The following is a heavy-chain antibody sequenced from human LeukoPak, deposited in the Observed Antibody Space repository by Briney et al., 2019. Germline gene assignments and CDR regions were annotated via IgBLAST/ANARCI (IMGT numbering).Heavy chain of an antibody. Sequence: GESLKISCXGSGYKFTTYWIGWVRQMPGKGLEWMGIIYPGDSDTRYSPSFQGQVTISADKSITTAYLQWTSLKASDTAMYYCARLSRMAATLDAFDIWGQGTMVTVSS. CDR3: ARLSRMAATLDAFDI. D-gene: IGHD5-24*01. V-gene: IGHV5-51*01. CDR2: IYPGDSDT. CDR1: GYKFTTYW. J-gene: IGHJ3*02.